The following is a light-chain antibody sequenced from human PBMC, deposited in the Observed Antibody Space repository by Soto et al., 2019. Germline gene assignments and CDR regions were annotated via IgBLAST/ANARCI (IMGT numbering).Light chain of an antibody. CDR1: QSVASS. J-gene: IGKJ1*01. V-gene: IGKV3-15*01. Sequence: ERVMTQSPATLSASPGERVTLSCRASQSVASSVAWYQQKPGQAPRLILYGASTRATGFPARFSGSGSGTEFTLTISSLEPEDFAVYYCQQRSNWPKWTFGQGTKVDI. CDR3: QQRSNWPKWT. CDR2: GAS.